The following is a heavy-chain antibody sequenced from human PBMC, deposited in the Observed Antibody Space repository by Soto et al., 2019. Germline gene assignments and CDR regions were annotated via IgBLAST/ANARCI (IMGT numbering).Heavy chain of an antibody. CDR2: INHSGST. V-gene: IGHV4-34*01. CDR3: ARESAYCSGGSCYSFPDAFDI. J-gene: IGHJ3*02. Sequence: SGTLSPTCAVFGGSFSGYYWSWIRPPPGEGPEVIGEINHSGSTNYNPSLKSRVTISVDTSKNQFSLKLSSVTAADTAVYYCARESAYCSGGSCYSFPDAFDIWGQGTMVTVSS. CDR1: GGSFSGYY. D-gene: IGHD2-15*01.